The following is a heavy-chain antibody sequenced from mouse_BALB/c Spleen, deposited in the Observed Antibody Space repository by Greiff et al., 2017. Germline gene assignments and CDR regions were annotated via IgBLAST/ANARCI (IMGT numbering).Heavy chain of an antibody. CDR2: INPGSGGT. Sequence: QVQLQQSGAELVRPGTSVKVSCKASGYAFTNYLIEWVKQRPGQGLEWIGVINPGSGGTNYNEKFKGKATLTADKSSSTAYMQLSSLTSDDSAVYFCARHDGYSYYFDYWGQGTTLTVSS. V-gene: IGHV1-54*01. D-gene: IGHD2-3*01. CDR3: ARHDGYSYYFDY. J-gene: IGHJ2*01. CDR1: GYAFTNYL.